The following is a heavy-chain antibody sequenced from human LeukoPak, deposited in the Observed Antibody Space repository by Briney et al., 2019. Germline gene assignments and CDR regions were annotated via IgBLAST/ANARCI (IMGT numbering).Heavy chain of an antibody. V-gene: IGHV3-21*04. J-gene: IGHJ4*02. CDR2: ISSSSSYI. D-gene: IGHD7-27*01. CDR1: GFTFSSYS. Sequence: GGSLRLSCAASGFTFSSYSMNWFRQALGKGLEWVSSISSSSSYIYSADSVKGRFTISRDNSKNTLYLQMNSPRAEDTAAYYCAKDGNWARFENWGQGTLVTVSS. CDR3: AKDGNWARFEN.